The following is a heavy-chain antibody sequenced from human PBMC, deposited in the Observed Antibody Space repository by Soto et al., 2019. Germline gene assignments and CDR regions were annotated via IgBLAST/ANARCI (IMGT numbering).Heavy chain of an antibody. CDR3: ARDRYGGFDY. D-gene: IGHD3-9*01. Sequence: SETLSLTCTVSGGSLSRGGYSWGWIRQTPGKGLEWIASINYVGKTYYSPSLKSRLAISVDTSKNQFSLRLSSVTAADTAVYYCARDRYGGFDYWGLGTLVTVSS. V-gene: IGHV4-39*02. J-gene: IGHJ4*02. CDR2: INYVGKT. CDR1: GGSLSRGGYS.